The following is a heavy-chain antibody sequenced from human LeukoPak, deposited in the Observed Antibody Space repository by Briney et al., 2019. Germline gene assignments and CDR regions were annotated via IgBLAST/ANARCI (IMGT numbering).Heavy chain of an antibody. J-gene: IGHJ4*02. V-gene: IGHV3-23*01. CDR3: AKDPRSYFDFWAD. CDR1: GFTFSSYA. D-gene: IGHD3-3*01. Sequence: GGSLRLSCAASGFTFSSYAMSWVRQAPGKGLEWVSAISGSGGTTYYADSVKGRFTISRDNFKNTLYLQMNSLRAEDTAVYYCAKDPRSYFDFWADWGQGTLVTVSS. CDR2: ISGSGGTT.